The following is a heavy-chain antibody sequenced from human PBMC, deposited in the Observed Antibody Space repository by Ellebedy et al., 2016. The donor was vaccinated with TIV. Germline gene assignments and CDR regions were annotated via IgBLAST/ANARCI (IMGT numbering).Heavy chain of an antibody. D-gene: IGHD2-2*01. J-gene: IGHJ4*02. CDR1: GYIFTRYY. V-gene: IGHV1-2*02. Sequence: AASVKVSCKTSGYIFTRYYIHWMRQAPGQGLEWMGWTNPNSGDTRFAQKFQGRLTMTKDTSTTTAYMQLSGLTSDDTALYYCAKDGDDCTATSCPVSFWGQGSLVTVSS. CDR3: AKDGDDCTATSCPVSF. CDR2: TNPNSGDT.